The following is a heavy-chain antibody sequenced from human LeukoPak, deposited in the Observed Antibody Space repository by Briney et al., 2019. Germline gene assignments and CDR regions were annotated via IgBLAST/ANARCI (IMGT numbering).Heavy chain of an antibody. CDR3: ARDQGGSFDY. V-gene: IGHV3-66*02. D-gene: IGHD2-15*01. Sequence: PGGSLRLSCAASGVTVSSNYMSWVRQAPGKGVEWVSVIYSGGSTYYADCVKGRFTISRDNSKNTLYIQMNSLRAEDTAVYYCARDQGGSFDYWGQGTLVTVSS. CDR1: GVTVSSNY. CDR2: IYSGGST. J-gene: IGHJ4*02.